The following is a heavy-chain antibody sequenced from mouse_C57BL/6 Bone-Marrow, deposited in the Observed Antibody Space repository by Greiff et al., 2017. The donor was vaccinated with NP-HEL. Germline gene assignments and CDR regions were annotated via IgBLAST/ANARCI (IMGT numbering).Heavy chain of an antibody. Sequence: EVKLVESGGGLVQPGGSLSLSCAASGFTFTDYYMSWVRQPPGKALEWLGFIRNKANGYTTEYSASVKGRFTISRDNSQSILYLQMNALRAEDSATYYCARPDGSRYFDVWGTGTTVTVSS. CDR1: GFTFTDYY. J-gene: IGHJ1*03. CDR3: ARPDGSRYFDV. D-gene: IGHD2-3*01. V-gene: IGHV7-3*01. CDR2: IRNKANGYTT.